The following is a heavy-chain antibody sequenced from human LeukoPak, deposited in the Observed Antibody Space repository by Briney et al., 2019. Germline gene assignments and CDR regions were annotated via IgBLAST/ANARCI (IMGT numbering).Heavy chain of an antibody. CDR1: GFTFSSYA. CDR2: ISGSGGST. CDR3: AKGDSSGYYYDLGEYFQH. Sequence: LAGGSQRLSCAASGFTFSSYAMSWVRQAPGKGLEWVSAISGSGGSTYYADSVKGRFTISRDNSKNTLYLQMNSLRAEDTAVYYCAKGDSSGYYYDLGEYFQHWGQGTLVTVSS. V-gene: IGHV3-23*01. J-gene: IGHJ1*01. D-gene: IGHD3-22*01.